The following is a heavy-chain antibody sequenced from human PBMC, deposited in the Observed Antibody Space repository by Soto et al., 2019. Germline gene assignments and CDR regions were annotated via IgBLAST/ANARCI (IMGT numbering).Heavy chain of an antibody. V-gene: IGHV3-23*01. D-gene: IGHD5-12*01. CDR1: GFTFSSYA. CDR2: LSDSGGST. J-gene: IGHJ4*02. CDR3: VKDAYSGYGNFDY. Sequence: EVQLLESGGGLVQPGGSLRLSCAASGFTFSSYAMTWVRQAPGKGLKWVSSLSDSGGSTYYAYSVKGRFTISRDKSKNTLYLQMNSLRAEDSALYYCVKDAYSGYGNFDYWGQGTLVTVSS.